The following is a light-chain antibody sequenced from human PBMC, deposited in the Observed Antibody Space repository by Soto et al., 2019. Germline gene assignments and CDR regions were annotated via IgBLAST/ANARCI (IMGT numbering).Light chain of an antibody. J-gene: IGKJ1*01. CDR1: QSVSSFY. V-gene: IGKV3-20*01. CDR3: QQYVTSPGT. Sequence: EIVLTHSPGTLSLSPCERATLSCSASQSVSSFYLAWYQHKPGQAPRLLIYGASSRATGIPDRFSGSGSGTDFTLSISRLEPEDFAVYYCQQYVTSPGTFGQGTKVDI. CDR2: GAS.